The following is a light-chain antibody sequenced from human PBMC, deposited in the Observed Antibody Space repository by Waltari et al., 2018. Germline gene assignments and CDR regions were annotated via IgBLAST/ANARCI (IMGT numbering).Light chain of an antibody. V-gene: IGKV3-15*01. CDR3: LQCDNKWT. CDR1: QSVSGK. J-gene: IGKJ1*01. CDR2: DTS. Sequence: EIVMTQSPAVLSVSPGDRVTLACRASQSVSGKVGWYQPRPCQVPRLVRYDTSTRATGIPDRFSGSGSGTVFTLTINSVQSDDFEIYYCLQCDNKWTFGQGTKVEFK.